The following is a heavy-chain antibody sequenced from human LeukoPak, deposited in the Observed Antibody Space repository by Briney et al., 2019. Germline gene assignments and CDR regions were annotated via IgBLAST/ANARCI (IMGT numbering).Heavy chain of an antibody. CDR1: GFTFSSYG. CDR3: AKDMMVRGVVPFDY. J-gene: IGHJ4*02. D-gene: IGHD3-10*01. V-gene: IGHV3-30*02. Sequence: GGSLSLSCAASGFTFSSYGMHWVRQAPGKGLEWVAFIRYDGSNKYYADSVKGRFTISRDNSKNTLYLQMNSLRAEDTAVYYCAKDMMVRGVVPFDYWGQGTLVTVSS. CDR2: IRYDGSNK.